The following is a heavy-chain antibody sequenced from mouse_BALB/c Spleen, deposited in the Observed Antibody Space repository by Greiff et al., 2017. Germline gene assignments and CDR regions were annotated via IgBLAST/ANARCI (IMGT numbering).Heavy chain of an antibody. Sequence: EVKLMESGGGLVQPGGSLRLSCATSGFTFTDYYMSWVRQPPGKALEWLGFIRNKANGYTTEYSASVKGRFTISRDNSQSILYLQMNTLRAEDSATYYCARDIDGKYYYAMDYWGQGTSVTVSS. J-gene: IGHJ4*01. CDR2: IRNKANGYTT. V-gene: IGHV7-3*02. CDR3: ARDIDGKYYYAMDY. D-gene: IGHD2-1*01. CDR1: GFTFTDYY.